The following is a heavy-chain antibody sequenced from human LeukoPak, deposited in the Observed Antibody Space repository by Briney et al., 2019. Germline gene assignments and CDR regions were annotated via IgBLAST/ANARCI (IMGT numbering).Heavy chain of an antibody. CDR1: GFTFSNYA. CDR3: AKWGDYDVLTGYYDPDY. J-gene: IGHJ4*02. CDR2: ITGSGGGT. D-gene: IGHD3-9*01. V-gene: IGHV3-23*01. Sequence: GGSLRLSSAASGFTFSNYAMSWVRQAPGKGLEWVSAITGSGGGTYYADSVKGRFTISRDNSKNTLYLQMNSLRAEDTAVYYCAKWGDYDVLTGYYDPDYWGQGTLVTVSS.